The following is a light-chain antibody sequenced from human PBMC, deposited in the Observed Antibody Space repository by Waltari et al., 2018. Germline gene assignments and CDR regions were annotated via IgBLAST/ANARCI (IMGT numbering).Light chain of an antibody. CDR2: EVH. CDR3: SSYTRSGPL. CDR1: SSHGGGSNY. V-gene: IGLV2-14*01. J-gene: IGLJ3*02. Sequence: QSALTQPASVSGSPGQSITISCPGTSSHGGGSNYVSWYQQHPGNAPKLMIYEVHNRPSGVSNRFSGSKSGNTASLTISGLQAEDEADYYCSSYTRSGPLFGGGTKLTVL.